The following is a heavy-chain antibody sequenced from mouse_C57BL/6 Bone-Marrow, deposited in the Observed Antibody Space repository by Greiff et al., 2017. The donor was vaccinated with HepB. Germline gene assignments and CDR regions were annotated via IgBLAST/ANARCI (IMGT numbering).Heavy chain of an antibody. V-gene: IGHV7-1*01. CDR1: GFTFSDFY. CDR3: ARDVYAMDY. J-gene: IGHJ4*01. CDR2: SRNKANDYTT. Sequence: EVKLVDSGGGLVQSGRSLRLSCATSGFTFSDFYMEWVRQAPGKGLEWIAASRNKANDYTTEYSASVKGRFIVSRDTSQSILYLQMNALRAEDTAIYYCARDVYAMDYWGQGTSVTVSS.